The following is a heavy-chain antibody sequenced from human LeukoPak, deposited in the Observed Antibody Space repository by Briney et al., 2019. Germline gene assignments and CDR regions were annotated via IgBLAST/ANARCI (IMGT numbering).Heavy chain of an antibody. CDR2: TSGSSGST. CDR1: GFTFSSYA. D-gene: IGHD2-15*01. CDR3: AKNGGRQCYSHLAS. J-gene: IGHJ4*02. V-gene: IGHV3-23*01. Sequence: GGSLRLSCAASGFTFSSYAMSWVRQAPGKGLEWVSCTSGSSGSTYYAGSVKGRFTISRDNSKNTLYLQMNSLRVDDTAVYYCAKNGGRQCYSHLASWGQGTLVTVSS.